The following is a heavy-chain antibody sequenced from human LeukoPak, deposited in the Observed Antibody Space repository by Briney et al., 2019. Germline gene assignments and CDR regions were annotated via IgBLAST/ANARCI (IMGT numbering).Heavy chain of an antibody. CDR2: ISYDGSDK. Sequence: GGSLRLSCAASGFTFSSYGMHWVRQAPGKGLEWVAVISYDGSDKYYADSVKGRFTISRDNSKNTLYLQMNSLRAEHTAVYYCAKDFSVVETTTTAFDFWGQGTMVTVSS. V-gene: IGHV3-30*18. D-gene: IGHD1-26*01. J-gene: IGHJ3*01. CDR3: AKDFSVVETTTTAFDF. CDR1: GFTFSSYG.